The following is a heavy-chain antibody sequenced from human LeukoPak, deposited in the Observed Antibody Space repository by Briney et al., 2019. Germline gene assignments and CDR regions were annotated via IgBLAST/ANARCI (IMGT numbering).Heavy chain of an antibody. CDR2: ISSDGSYK. V-gene: IGHV3-30*04. CDR3: ARQYISGQWYFDY. CDR1: GFTFSSHA. D-gene: IGHD5-18*01. Sequence: GGSLRLSCAASGFTFSSHALHWVRQAPGKGLEWVAVISSDGSYKYYADSVKGRFTISRDNSKNTLYLQMNSLIPGDTAVYYCARQYISGQWYFDYWGQGTLVTVSS. J-gene: IGHJ4*02.